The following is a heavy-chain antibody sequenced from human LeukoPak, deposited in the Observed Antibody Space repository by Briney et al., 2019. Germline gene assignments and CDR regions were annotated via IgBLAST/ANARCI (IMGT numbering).Heavy chain of an antibody. CDR2: ISAYNGNT. V-gene: IGHV1-18*01. D-gene: IGHD2-2*01. CDR3: AREEYHLVSLDP. Sequence: ASVKVSCKASGYTFSDYGVSWVRQAPGQGLEWMGWISAYNGNTDYAQNFQGRITMTTDKSTRTAYLELRSLRPDDTAVYYCAREEYHLVSLDPWGQGTLVTVSS. CDR1: GYTFSDYG. J-gene: IGHJ5*02.